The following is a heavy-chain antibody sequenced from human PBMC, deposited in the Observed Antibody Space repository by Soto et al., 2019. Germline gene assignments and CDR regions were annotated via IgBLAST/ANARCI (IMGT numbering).Heavy chain of an antibody. CDR3: ARRALRTNYYDSSGSIPTRPYYYYGLDV. J-gene: IGHJ6*02. CDR2: ISSSSSTI. CDR1: GFTFSSYS. V-gene: IGHV3-48*02. D-gene: IGHD3-22*01. Sequence: GGSLRLSCAASGFTFSSYSMNWVRQAPGKGLEWVSYISSSSSTIYYADSVKGRFTISRDNAKNSLYLQMNSLRDEDTAVYYCARRALRTNYYDSSGSIPTRPYYYYGLDVWGQGTTVTVSS.